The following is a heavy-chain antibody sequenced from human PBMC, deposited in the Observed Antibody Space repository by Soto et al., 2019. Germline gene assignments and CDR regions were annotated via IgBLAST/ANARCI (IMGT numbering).Heavy chain of an antibody. J-gene: IGHJ4*02. CDR2: IVPVFGRP. Sequence: SVKVSCKASGGSFSNFGISWVRQAPGQGLEWMGGIVPVFGRPNYAQRFRGRLTIAADESTSTGYMGLISLRSDDTAVYYCARKGSGYIFWGQGTQATFPS. D-gene: IGHD5-12*01. CDR1: GGSFSNFG. V-gene: IGHV1-69*13. CDR3: ARKGSGYIF.